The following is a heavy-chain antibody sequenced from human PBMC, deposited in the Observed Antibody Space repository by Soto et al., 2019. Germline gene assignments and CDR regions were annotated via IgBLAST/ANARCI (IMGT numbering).Heavy chain of an antibody. J-gene: IGHJ6*02. CDR1: GISFSRKA. Sequence: GVTLRRSCAASGISFSRKAMHCDRQAPGKGLEWVSIISYDGSNTYYADSVKGRFTIARDNSKNRLYLQMNNLRAEDTAVYYSARDTLTYMVIMISSSERHAINVWGQATTVTVSS. V-gene: IGHV3-30-3*01. CDR3: ARDTLTYMVIMISSSERHAINV. CDR2: ISYDGSNT. D-gene: IGHD2-2*02.